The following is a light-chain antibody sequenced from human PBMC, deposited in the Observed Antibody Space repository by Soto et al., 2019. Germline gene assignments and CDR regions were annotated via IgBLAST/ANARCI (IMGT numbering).Light chain of an antibody. J-gene: IGLJ1*01. CDR1: SSDVGGYIY. Sequence: QSVLTQPASVSGSPGQSITISCTGTSSDVGGYIYVSWYQQHPGKAPKLMIYDVNNRPSGVSNRFSGSKSGNTASLTISGLQTEDEADYYCVSYTTSTSYVLGSGTKLTVL. CDR3: VSYTTSTSYV. V-gene: IGLV2-14*03. CDR2: DVN.